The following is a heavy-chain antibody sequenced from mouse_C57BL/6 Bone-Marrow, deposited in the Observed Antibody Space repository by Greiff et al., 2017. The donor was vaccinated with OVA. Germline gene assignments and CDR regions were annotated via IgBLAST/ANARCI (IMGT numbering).Heavy chain of an antibody. CDR2: IYPGDGDT. Sequence: QVQLQQSGAELVKPGASVKISCKASGYAFSSYWMNWVKQRPGKGLEWIGQIYPGDGDTNYNGKFKGQATLTADNASSTACMQLSSRTSEDSAVYFCANYGNYGSYAMDYWGQGTSVTVSS. V-gene: IGHV1-80*01. CDR1: GYAFSSYW. CDR3: ANYGNYGSYAMDY. J-gene: IGHJ4*01. D-gene: IGHD2-1*01.